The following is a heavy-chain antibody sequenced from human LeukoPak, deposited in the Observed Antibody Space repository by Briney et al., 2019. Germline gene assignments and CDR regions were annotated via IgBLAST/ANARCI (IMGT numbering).Heavy chain of an antibody. CDR3: ARGERVVYYDY. V-gene: IGHV3-53*01. J-gene: IGHJ4*02. Sequence: GGSLRLSCAASGFTVSSNYMSWVRQAPGKGLEWVSVIYSGGSTYYADSVKGRFTISRDNSKNTLYLQMNSLRVEDTAVYYCARGERVVYYDYWGQGTLVTVSS. CDR1: GFTVSSNY. D-gene: IGHD1-14*01. CDR2: IYSGGST.